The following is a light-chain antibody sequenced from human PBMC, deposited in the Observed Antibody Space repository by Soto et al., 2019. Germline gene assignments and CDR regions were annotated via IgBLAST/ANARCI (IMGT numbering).Light chain of an antibody. CDR3: QQYGSSPGIT. Sequence: ENVLTQSPGTLSLSPGEKATHSCRDSQRVSSSYLAWYQQKPGQAPRLLIYGASSRATGIPYRFSGSGSGTDFTLTISRLEPEDFAVYYCQQYGSSPGITFGQGTRLEIK. CDR2: GAS. V-gene: IGKV3-20*01. CDR1: QRVSSSY. J-gene: IGKJ5*01.